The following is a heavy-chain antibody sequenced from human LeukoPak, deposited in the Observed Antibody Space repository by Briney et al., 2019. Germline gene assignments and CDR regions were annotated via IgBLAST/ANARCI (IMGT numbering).Heavy chain of an antibody. J-gene: IGHJ5*02. D-gene: IGHD3-3*01. CDR3: ARLRGITIFGVVSNGFDP. V-gene: IGHV3-74*01. CDR2: INSDGSST. CDR1: GFTFSSYW. Sequence: GGSLRLSCAASGFTFSSYWMHWVRQAPGKGLVWVSRINSDGSSTSYADSVKGRFTISRDNAKNTLYLQMNSLRAEDTAVYYCARLRGITIFGVVSNGFDPWGQGTLVTVSS.